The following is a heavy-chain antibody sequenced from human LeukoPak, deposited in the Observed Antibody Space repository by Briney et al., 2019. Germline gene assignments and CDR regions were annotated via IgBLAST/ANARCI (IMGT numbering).Heavy chain of an antibody. CDR3: AWDSSGYYYFDY. J-gene: IGHJ4*02. Sequence: ASVKVSCKAPGYTFTGYYMHWVRQAPGQGLEWMGWINPNSGGTNYAQKFQGRVTMTRDTSISTAYMELSRLRSDDTAVYYCAWDSSGYYYFDYWGQGTLVTVSS. CDR1: GYTFTGYY. V-gene: IGHV1-2*02. CDR2: INPNSGGT. D-gene: IGHD3-22*01.